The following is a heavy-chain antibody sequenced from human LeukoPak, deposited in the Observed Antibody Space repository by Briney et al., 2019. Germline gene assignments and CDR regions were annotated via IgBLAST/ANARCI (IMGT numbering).Heavy chain of an antibody. CDR2: IYYSGST. CDR3: ARDSVPGTTSLFDH. D-gene: IGHD1-1*01. J-gene: IGHJ4*02. Sequence: SETLSLTCTGSGGSISSYYWSWIRQPPGKGLEWIGYIYYSGSTNYNPSLKSRVTISVDTSKNQFSLKLSSVTAADTAVYYCARDSVPGTTSLFDHWGQGTLVTVSS. V-gene: IGHV4-59*01. CDR1: GGSISSYY.